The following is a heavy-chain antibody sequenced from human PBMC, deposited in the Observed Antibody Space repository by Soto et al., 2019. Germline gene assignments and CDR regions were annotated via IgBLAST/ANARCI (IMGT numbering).Heavy chain of an antibody. V-gene: IGHV3-7*01. CDR1: GFTFSSYW. J-gene: IGHJ4*02. CDR2: IKQDGSEK. CDR3: ERARAGYCSSTSLYDPGY. D-gene: IGHD2-2*01. Sequence: TEGSLRLSCAASGFTFSSYWMSWVRQAPGKGLEWVANIKQDGSEKYYVDSVKGRFTISRDNAKNSLYLQMNSLRAEDKAVYYCERARAGYCSSTSLYDPGYLGQG.